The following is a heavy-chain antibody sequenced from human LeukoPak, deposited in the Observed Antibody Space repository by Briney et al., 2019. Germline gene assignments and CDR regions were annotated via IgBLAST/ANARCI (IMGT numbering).Heavy chain of an antibody. J-gene: IGHJ5*02. Sequence: GGSLRLSCAASGFTFYSYAMSWVRQAPGKGLEWVSAIGTSGGGTHYADSVKGRFTIFRDTSKNTLYLQMNSLRAEDTAVYYCARDYQLGRAWFDPWGQGTLVTVSS. CDR2: IGTSGGGT. CDR1: GFTFYSYA. V-gene: IGHV3-23*01. D-gene: IGHD5-24*01. CDR3: ARDYQLGRAWFDP.